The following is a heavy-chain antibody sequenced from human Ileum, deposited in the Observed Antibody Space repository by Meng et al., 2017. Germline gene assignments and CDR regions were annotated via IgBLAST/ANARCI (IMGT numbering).Heavy chain of an antibody. V-gene: IGHV4-4*02. CDR3: AANSGKKMHS. J-gene: IGHJ4*02. Sequence: GQPQDSGPGLVKPSGTLSLTCAVSGDHISTTNWRNWVRQPPGEVLEWIGEIYHSGLVNYNLSLKSRVTLSIDKSKNQFSLKLISVTAADTGVYYCAANSGKKMHSWGQGTLVTVSS. D-gene: IGHD4-23*01. CDR1: GDHISTTNW. CDR2: IYHSGLV.